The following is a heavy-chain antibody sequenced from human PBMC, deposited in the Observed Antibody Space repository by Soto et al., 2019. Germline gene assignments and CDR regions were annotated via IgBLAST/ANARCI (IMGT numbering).Heavy chain of an antibody. CDR1: GYSFTSYW. J-gene: IGHJ6*02. D-gene: IGHD6-13*01. CDR3: TRISAAGKKYYGLDV. Sequence: GESLKISCKGSGYSFTSYWIGWVRQMPGKGLEWMGIIYPGDSDTRYSPSFQGQVTISADKSISTAYLQWSSLKASDTAMYYCTRISAAGKKYYGLDVLGQGTTVTVSS. V-gene: IGHV5-51*01. CDR2: IYPGDSDT.